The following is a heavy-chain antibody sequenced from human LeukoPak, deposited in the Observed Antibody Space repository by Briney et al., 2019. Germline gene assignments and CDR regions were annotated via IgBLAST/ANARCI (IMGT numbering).Heavy chain of an antibody. CDR2: IKQDGSEK. D-gene: IGHD3-22*01. Sequence: PGGSLRLSCAASGFTFSSYSMNWVRQAPGKGLEWVANIKQDGSEKYYVDSVKGRFTISRDNAKNSLYLQMNSLRAEDTAVYYCAREAYDSSGYYSDHYTFFDYWGQGTLVTVSS. CDR1: GFTFSSYS. V-gene: IGHV3-7*01. J-gene: IGHJ4*02. CDR3: AREAYDSSGYYSDHYTFFDY.